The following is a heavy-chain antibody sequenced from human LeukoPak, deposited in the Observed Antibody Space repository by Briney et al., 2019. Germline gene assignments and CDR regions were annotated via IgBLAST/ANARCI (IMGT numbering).Heavy chain of an antibody. V-gene: IGHV4-59*01. D-gene: IGHD3-22*01. CDR2: IYYSGST. CDR3: AREKYYDSSGRDSFDL. J-gene: IGHJ2*01. CDR1: GGSFSGYY. Sequence: SETLSLTCAVYGGSFSGYYWSWIRQPPGKGLEWIGYIYYSGSTNYNPSLKSRVTISVDTSKNQFSLKLSSVTAADTAVYYCAREKYYDSSGRDSFDLWGRGTLVTVSS.